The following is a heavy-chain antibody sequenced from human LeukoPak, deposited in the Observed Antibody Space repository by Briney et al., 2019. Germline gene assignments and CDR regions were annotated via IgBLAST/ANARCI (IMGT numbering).Heavy chain of an antibody. V-gene: IGHV4-34*01. Sequence: SETLSLTCPVYGGSFSGYYWSWIRQPPGKGLEWIGEINHSGSTNYNPSLKSRVTISVYTSKNQFSLKLSSVTAADTAVYYCATASQRSPYSSSSAGWFDPWGQGTLVTVSS. CDR3: ATASQRSPYSSSSAGWFDP. CDR2: INHSGST. J-gene: IGHJ5*02. D-gene: IGHD6-6*01. CDR1: GGSFSGYY.